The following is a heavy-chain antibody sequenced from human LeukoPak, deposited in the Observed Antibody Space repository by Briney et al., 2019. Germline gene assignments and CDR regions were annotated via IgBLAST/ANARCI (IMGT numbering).Heavy chain of an antibody. CDR1: GGSISSGSYY. D-gene: IGHD3-3*01. J-gene: IGHJ5*02. Sequence: PSQTLSLTCTVSGGSISSGSYYWSWIRQPAGKGLEWIGRIYYSGSTNYNPSLKSRVTISVDTSKNQFSLKLSSVTAADTAVYYCARGGNYDFWSGYRIRRWFDPWGQGTLVTVSS. CDR3: ARGGNYDFWSGYRIRRWFDP. V-gene: IGHV4-61*02. CDR2: IYYSGST.